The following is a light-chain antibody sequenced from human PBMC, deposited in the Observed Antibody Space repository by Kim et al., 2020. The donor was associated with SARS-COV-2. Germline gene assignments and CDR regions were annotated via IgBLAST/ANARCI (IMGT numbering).Light chain of an antibody. CDR2: DVS. CDR1: SSDVGGYNY. J-gene: IGLJ1*01. CDR3: CSYAGSYTYV. Sequence: QPVTISCTGTSSDVGGYNYVSWYQQHPGKAPKLMIYDVSTRPSGVPDRFSGSKSGNTASLTISGLQAEDEADYYCCSYAGSYTYVFGTGTKVTVL. V-gene: IGLV2-11*01.